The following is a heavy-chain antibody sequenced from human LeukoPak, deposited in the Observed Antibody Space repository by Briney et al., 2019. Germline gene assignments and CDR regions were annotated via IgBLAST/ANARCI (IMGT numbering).Heavy chain of an antibody. Sequence: SETLSLTCAVYGGSFSGYYRSWIRQPPGKGLEWIGEINHSGSTNYNPSLKSRVTISVDTSKNQFSLKLSSVTAADTAVYYCARVGIYGDHEDYWGQGTLVTVSS. CDR2: INHSGST. J-gene: IGHJ4*02. D-gene: IGHD4-17*01. V-gene: IGHV4-34*01. CDR1: GGSFSGYY. CDR3: ARVGIYGDHEDY.